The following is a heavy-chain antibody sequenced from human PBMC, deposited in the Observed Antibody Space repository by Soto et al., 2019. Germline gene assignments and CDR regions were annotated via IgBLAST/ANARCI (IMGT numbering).Heavy chain of an antibody. CDR2: ISGSGGST. CDR3: AIIYGENSHYFDY. CDR1: GFTFSSYD. D-gene: IGHD3-10*01. J-gene: IGHJ4*02. Sequence: GGSLRLSCAASGFTFSSYDMSWVRQAPGKGLEWVSAISGSGGSTYYADSVKGRFTIARDNSKNTLYLQMNSLRAEDTAVDYCAIIYGENSHYFDYWGQGTLVTVSS. V-gene: IGHV3-23*01.